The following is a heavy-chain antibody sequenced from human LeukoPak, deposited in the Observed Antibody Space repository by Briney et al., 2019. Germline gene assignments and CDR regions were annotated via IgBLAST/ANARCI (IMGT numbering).Heavy chain of an antibody. J-gene: IGHJ4*02. CDR1: GHTLTELS. D-gene: IGHD5-18*01. V-gene: IGHV1-24*01. CDR3: ATSAGRGYSYGSAPYFDY. CDR2: FDPEDGET. Sequence: ASVKVSCKVSGHTLTELSMHWVRRAPGKGLEWMGGFDPEDGETIYAQKFQGRVTMTEDTSTDTAYMELSSLRSEDTAVYYCATSAGRGYSYGSAPYFDYWGQGTLVTVSS.